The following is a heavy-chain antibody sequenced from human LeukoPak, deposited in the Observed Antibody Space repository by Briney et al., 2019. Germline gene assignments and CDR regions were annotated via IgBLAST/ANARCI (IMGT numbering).Heavy chain of an antibody. D-gene: IGHD3-22*01. CDR2: IYHSGST. J-gene: IGHJ4*02. V-gene: IGHV4-38-2*01. Sequence: PSETLSLTCSVSGDSFSRGSFWVWIRQPPGKGLEWIGSIYHSGSTYYNPSLKSRVTISVDTSKNQFSLKLSSVTAADTAVYYCARMIVVVSKYYFDYWGQGTLVTVSS. CDR3: ARMIVVVSKYYFDY. CDR1: GDSFSRGSF.